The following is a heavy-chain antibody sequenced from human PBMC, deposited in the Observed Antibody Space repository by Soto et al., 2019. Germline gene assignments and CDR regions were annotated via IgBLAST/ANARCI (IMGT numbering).Heavy chain of an antibody. J-gene: IGHJ6*02. V-gene: IGHV4-4*07. CDR2: IYASGST. D-gene: IGHD2-2*01. CDR1: GGSISSYY. CDR3: ASDRGRYCPSTSCPKGCYYGIDV. Sequence: SETLSLTCTVSGGSISSYYWTWMRQPAGKGLEWIGRIYASGSTNYNPSLKSRVTMSVDTSKNQFFLKLSSGTPADSAVYYCASDRGRYCPSTSCPKGCYYGIDVCRQGTTVPASS.